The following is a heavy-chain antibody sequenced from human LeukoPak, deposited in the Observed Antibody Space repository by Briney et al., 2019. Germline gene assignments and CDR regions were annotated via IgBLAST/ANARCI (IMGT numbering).Heavy chain of an antibody. Sequence: SETLSLTCTVSGGSISSSSYYWGWIRQPPGKGLEWIGSIYYSGSTYYNPSLKSRVTISVDTSKNQFSLKLGSVTAADTAVYYCARSYREQQLPVYWGQGTLVTVSS. CDR2: IYYSGST. D-gene: IGHD6-13*01. CDR1: GGSISSSSYY. V-gene: IGHV4-39*01. J-gene: IGHJ4*02. CDR3: ARSYREQQLPVY.